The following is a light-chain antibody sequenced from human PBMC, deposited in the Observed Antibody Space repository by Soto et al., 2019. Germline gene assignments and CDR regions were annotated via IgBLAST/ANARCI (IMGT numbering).Light chain of an antibody. V-gene: IGLV4-69*01. CDR2: LNRDGSH. CDR1: SGHSNYA. Sequence: QAVVTQSPSASASLGASVKLTCTLSSGHSNYAIAWHQQQPEKGPRYLMKLNRDGSHSKGDGIPNRFSGSSSGAERYPTISSLHSEDEADYYCQTWGTGIVIFGGGTKLTVL. J-gene: IGLJ2*01. CDR3: QTWGTGIVI.